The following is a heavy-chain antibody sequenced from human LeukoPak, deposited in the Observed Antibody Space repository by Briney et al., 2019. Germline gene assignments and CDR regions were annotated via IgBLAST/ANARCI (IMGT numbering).Heavy chain of an antibody. J-gene: IGHJ4*02. CDR2: VSWSNGKI. V-gene: IGHV3-9*01. Sequence: GGSLRLLCTLSGFPLDKYPVFWPRPARGGALVCGTDVSWSNGKIPSAHSEKGRLTISRDDAKNPLYSQMNSLRADDRGVFYCGKAGGELVRYSRGYFDQWGQGTLVTVSS. D-gene: IGHD3-9*01. CDR3: GKAGGELVRYSRGYFDQ. CDR1: GFPLDKYP.